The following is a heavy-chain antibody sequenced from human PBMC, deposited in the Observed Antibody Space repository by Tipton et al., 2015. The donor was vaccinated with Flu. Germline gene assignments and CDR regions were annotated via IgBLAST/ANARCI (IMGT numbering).Heavy chain of an antibody. CDR1: SGSFSGYF. CDR2: INDRGTI. CDR3: ATGTGYADQY. Sequence: LRLSCAVYSGSFSGYFWSWIRQSPGEGLEWIGEINDRGTINYNPSLKGRVTISVDTSKNQFSLKLSSVTAADTAVYYCATGTGYADQYWGQGTLVTVSS. V-gene: IGHV4-34*01. J-gene: IGHJ4*02. D-gene: IGHD3/OR15-3a*01.